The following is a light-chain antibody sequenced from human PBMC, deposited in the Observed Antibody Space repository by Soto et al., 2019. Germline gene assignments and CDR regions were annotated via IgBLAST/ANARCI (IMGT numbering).Light chain of an antibody. V-gene: IGKV3D-15*01. Sequence: EIVLTQSPGTLSLSRGERATLSCRASQSVSNNYLAWYQQKPGQAPRLLIYGASNRATGIPDRFSGSGSGTEFTLTISSLQSEDFAVYYCQQYNNWPPWTFGQGTKVDIK. CDR1: QSVSNN. J-gene: IGKJ1*01. CDR3: QQYNNWPPWT. CDR2: GAS.